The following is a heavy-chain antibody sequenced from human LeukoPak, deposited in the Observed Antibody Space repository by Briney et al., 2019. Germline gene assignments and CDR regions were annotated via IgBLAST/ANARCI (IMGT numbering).Heavy chain of an antibody. CDR2: ISSSSSYI. J-gene: IGHJ4*02. D-gene: IGHD3-22*01. Sequence: GGSLRLSCAASGFTFSSYSMNWVRQAPGKGLEWVSSISSSSSYIYYAGSVKGRFTISRDNAKNSLYLQMNSLRAEDTAVYYCARDWGYYDSSGYYTYFDYWGQGTLVTVSS. CDR3: ARDWGYYDSSGYYTYFDY. V-gene: IGHV3-21*01. CDR1: GFTFSSYS.